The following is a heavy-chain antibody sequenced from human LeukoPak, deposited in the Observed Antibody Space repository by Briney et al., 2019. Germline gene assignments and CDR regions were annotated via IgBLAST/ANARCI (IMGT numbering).Heavy chain of an antibody. Sequence: GGSLRLSCAASGFSVSDHYMIWLRQTPGKGLEWVSLIYSNGVTDYANSVKGRFTISRDRSKNTLYLQMNSLRAEGTAVYYCAKDGFLQYLLPYYFDSWGQGTLVTVSS. J-gene: IGHJ4*02. CDR1: GFSVSDHY. CDR3: AKDGFLQYLLPYYFDS. V-gene: IGHV3-66*03. CDR2: IYSNGVT. D-gene: IGHD3-3*01.